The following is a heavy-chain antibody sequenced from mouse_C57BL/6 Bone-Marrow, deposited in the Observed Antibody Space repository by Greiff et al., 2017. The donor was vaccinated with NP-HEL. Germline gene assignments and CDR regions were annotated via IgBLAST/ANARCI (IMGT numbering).Heavy chain of an antibody. J-gene: IGHJ1*03. V-gene: IGHV5-15*01. D-gene: IGHD2-3*01. CDR2: ISNLAYSI. Sequence: EVQLQQSGGGLVQPGGSLKLSCAASGFTFSDYGMAWVRQAPRKGPEWVAFISNLAYSIYYADTVTGRFTISRENAKNTLYLEMSSLRSEDTAMYYCARRYDHPWYFDVWGTGTTVTVSS. CDR3: ARRYDHPWYFDV. CDR1: GFTFSDYG.